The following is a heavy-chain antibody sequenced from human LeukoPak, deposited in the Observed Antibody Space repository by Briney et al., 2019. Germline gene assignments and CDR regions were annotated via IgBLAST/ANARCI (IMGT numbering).Heavy chain of an antibody. J-gene: IGHJ4*02. D-gene: IGHD5-18*01. CDR3: AREGIFTAMVTDY. CDR1: GGSISSYY. V-gene: IGHV4-4*08. Sequence: SETLSLTCTVSGGSISSYYWSWIRQPPGKGLEWIGYIYYSGSTNYNPSLKSRVTISVDTSKNQFSLKLSSVTAADTAVYYCAREGIFTAMVTDYWGQGTLVTVSS. CDR2: IYYSGST.